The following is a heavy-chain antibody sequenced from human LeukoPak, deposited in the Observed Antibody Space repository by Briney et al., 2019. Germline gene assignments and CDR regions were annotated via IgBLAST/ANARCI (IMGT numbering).Heavy chain of an antibody. CDR2: IKQDGSEK. D-gene: IGHD2-2*01. CDR3: ARVGPLVVPAGCFDY. Sequence: GGSLRLSCAASGFTFSSYWMSWVRQAPGKGLEWVANIKQDGSEKYYVDSVKGRFTISRDNAKNSLYLQMNSLRAEDTAVYCCARVGPLVVPAGCFDYWGQGTLVTVSS. CDR1: GFTFSSYW. V-gene: IGHV3-7*01. J-gene: IGHJ4*02.